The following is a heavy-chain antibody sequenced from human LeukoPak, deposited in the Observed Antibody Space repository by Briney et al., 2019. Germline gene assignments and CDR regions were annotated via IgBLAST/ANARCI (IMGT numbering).Heavy chain of an antibody. V-gene: IGHV1-46*01. CDR1: GYTFTSYY. D-gene: IGHD5-18*01. CDR3: ASRAESGYSYDY. CDR2: INPSGGST. Sequence: ASVKVSCKASGYTFTSYYMHWVRQAPGQGLEWMGIINPSGGSTSYAQKFQGRVTMTRDTSTSTVYMELSSLRSEDTAVYYCASRAESGYSYDYWGQGTLVTVSS. J-gene: IGHJ4*02.